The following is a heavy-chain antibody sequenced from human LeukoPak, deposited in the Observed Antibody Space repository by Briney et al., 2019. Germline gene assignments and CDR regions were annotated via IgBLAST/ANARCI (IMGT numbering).Heavy chain of an antibody. J-gene: IGHJ5*02. CDR1: GFTFSNYG. Sequence: GGSLRLSCAASGFTFSNYGMHWVRQAPGKGLEWVASIRYDGSNKYYADSVKGRFTISRDNSKNTLYLQMNSLRAEDTAVYYCARSLRKQWLVLGSRGNWFDPWGQGTLVTVSS. V-gene: IGHV3-30*02. CDR3: ARSLRKQWLVLGSRGNWFDP. CDR2: IRYDGSNK. D-gene: IGHD6-19*01.